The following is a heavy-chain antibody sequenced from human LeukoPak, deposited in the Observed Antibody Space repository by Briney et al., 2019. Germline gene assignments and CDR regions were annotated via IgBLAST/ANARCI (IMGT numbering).Heavy chain of an antibody. V-gene: IGHV4-34*01. CDR1: GGSFSGYY. CDR2: INHSGST. J-gene: IGHJ6*03. CDR3: ARETSQKGAHYMDV. Sequence: KPSETLSLTCAVYGGSFSGYYWSWIRQPPGKGLEWIGEINHSGSTNYNPSLKSRVTISVDTSKNQFSLKLSSMTAADTAVYYCARETSQKGAHYMDVWGKGTTVTISS. D-gene: IGHD3-16*01.